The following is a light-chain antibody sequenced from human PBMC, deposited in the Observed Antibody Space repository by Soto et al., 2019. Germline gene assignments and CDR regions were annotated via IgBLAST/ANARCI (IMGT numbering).Light chain of an antibody. Sequence: QSALTQPASVSGSPGQSITISCTGTSSDVGGYNYVSWYQQHPGKAPKLMIYDVSNRPSGVSNRFSGSKSGNTASLTISGLQAEDEADYYCSSYRSRSLVVFGVGTKVTVL. V-gene: IGLV2-14*01. CDR2: DVS. J-gene: IGLJ2*01. CDR1: SSDVGGYNY. CDR3: SSYRSRSLVV.